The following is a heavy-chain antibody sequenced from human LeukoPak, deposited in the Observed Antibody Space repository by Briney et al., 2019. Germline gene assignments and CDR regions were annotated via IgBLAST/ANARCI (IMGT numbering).Heavy chain of an antibody. V-gene: IGHV3-21*01. D-gene: IGHD3-3*01. Sequence: AGGSLRLSCAASGFTFSSYSMNWVRQAPGKGLEWVSSTSSSSSYIYYADSVKGRFTISRDNAKNSLYLQMNSLRAEDTAVYYCGTGYYDFWFFNYWGQGTLVTVSS. CDR2: TSSSSSYI. CDR3: GTGYYDFWFFNY. CDR1: GFTFSSYS. J-gene: IGHJ4*02.